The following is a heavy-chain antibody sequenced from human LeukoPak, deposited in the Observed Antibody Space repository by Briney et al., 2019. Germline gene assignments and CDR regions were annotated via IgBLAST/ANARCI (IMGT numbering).Heavy chain of an antibody. J-gene: IGHJ4*02. CDR3: VFSGRQWGVFDY. CDR2: IYSSGNT. CDR1: GITLSNYG. D-gene: IGHD3-10*01. Sequence: GGSLRLSCAVSGITLSNYGMSWVRQGPGKGLEWVSVIYSSGNTYYADSVKGRFTISRDISKNTLYLQMNSLRAEDTAIYYCVFSGRQWGVFDYWGQGTLVTVSS. V-gene: IGHV3-66*01.